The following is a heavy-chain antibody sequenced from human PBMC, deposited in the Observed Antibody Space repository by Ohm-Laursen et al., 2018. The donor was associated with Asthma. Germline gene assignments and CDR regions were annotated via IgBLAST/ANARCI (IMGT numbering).Heavy chain of an antibody. CDR2: IHYSGTT. CDR3: ARDGRLRGSFDY. D-gene: IGHD3-10*01. CDR1: GGSISSGHYY. Sequence: SDTLSLTCTVSGGSISSGHYYWTWIRQRPGTGLEWIGNIHYSGTTIYTPSLESRLTISLDTSKNQFSLNLSSVTAADTALYYCARDGRLRGSFDYWGQGTLVTVSS. V-gene: IGHV4-31*03. J-gene: IGHJ4*02.